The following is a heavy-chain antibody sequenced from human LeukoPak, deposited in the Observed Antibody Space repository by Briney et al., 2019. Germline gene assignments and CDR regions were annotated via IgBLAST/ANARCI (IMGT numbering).Heavy chain of an antibody. J-gene: IGHJ4*02. CDR2: ISSSSSYI. CDR1: GFTFSSYS. D-gene: IGHD5-18*01. CDR3: ARAITNYGYIFDY. V-gene: IGHV3-21*01. Sequence: KPGGSLRLSCAASGFTFSSYSMNWVRQAPGEGLEWVSSISSSSSYIYYADSVKGRFTISRDNAKNSLYLQMNSLRAEDTAVYYCARAITNYGYIFDYWGQGTLVTVSS.